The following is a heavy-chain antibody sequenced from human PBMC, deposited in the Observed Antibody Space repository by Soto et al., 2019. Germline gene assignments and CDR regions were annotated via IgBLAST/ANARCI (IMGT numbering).Heavy chain of an antibody. CDR3: ARGSFSTSRGGIDL. J-gene: IGHJ6*02. CDR2: INPHSGST. D-gene: IGHD3-16*02. CDR1: GFSFTINY. V-gene: IGHV1-2*02. Sequence: ASVKVSCKASGFSFTINYFYWVRQAPGQGLEWMGWINPHSGSTKYAQKFQAGVSLTRDTSINTVYMEIQGLRSDDTAVYYCARGSFSTSRGGIDLWGQRTAVTVSS.